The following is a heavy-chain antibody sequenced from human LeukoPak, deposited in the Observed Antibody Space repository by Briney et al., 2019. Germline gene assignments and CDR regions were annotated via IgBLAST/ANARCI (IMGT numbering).Heavy chain of an antibody. J-gene: IGHJ5*02. V-gene: IGHV4-59*12. CDR2: IYYSGST. CDR1: GGSISSYY. CDR3: ARDRASITMVRGVPNNWFDP. Sequence: SETLSLTCTVSGGSISSYYWSWIRQPPGKGLEWIGYIYYSGSTNYNPSLKSRVTISVDTSKNQFSLKLSSVTAADTAVYYCARDRASITMVRGVPNNWFDPWGQGTLVTVSS. D-gene: IGHD3-10*01.